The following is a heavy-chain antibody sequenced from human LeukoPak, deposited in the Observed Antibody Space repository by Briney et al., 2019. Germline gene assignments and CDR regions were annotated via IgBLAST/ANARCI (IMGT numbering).Heavy chain of an antibody. D-gene: IGHD3-10*01. V-gene: IGHV3-23*01. Sequence: PGGSLRLSCAAPGFTFSSYAMSWVRQAPGKGLEWVSAISGSGGSTYYADSVKGRFTISRDNSKNTLYLQMNSLRAEDTAVYYCARDPVRRDSYWGQGTLVTVSS. CDR1: GFTFSSYA. CDR3: ARDPVRRDSY. CDR2: ISGSGGST. J-gene: IGHJ4*02.